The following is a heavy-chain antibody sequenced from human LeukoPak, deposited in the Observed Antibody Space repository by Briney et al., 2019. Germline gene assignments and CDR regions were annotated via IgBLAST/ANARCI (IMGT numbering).Heavy chain of an antibody. V-gene: IGHV3-23*01. CDR3: AKRSPYYFDY. CDR1: GFTFSSYA. J-gene: IGHJ4*02. CDR2: SGSAGNT. Sequence: GGSLRLSCAASGFTFSSYAMSWVRQAPGKGLEWVSTSGSAGNTYYADSVKGRFTISRDNSKNTLYLQMNSLRAEDTAVYYCAKRSPYYFDYWGQGTLVTVSS.